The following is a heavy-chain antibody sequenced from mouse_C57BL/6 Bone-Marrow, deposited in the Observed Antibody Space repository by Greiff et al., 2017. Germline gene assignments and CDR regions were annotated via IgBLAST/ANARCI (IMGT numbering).Heavy chain of an antibody. CDR2: IDPTDGNT. J-gene: IGHJ3*01. V-gene: IGHV1-50*01. D-gene: IGHD2-13*01. CDR1: GYTFTSYG. CDR3: ARGSDYAWFAY. Sequence: VQLQQPGAELVKPGASVKLSCKASGYTFTSYGMKWVKQRPGQGLEWIGEIDPTDGNTNYNKKFKGKATLTVDTSSSTAYMQLSSLTSEDSAVYSCARGSDYAWFAYWGQEALVTVSA.